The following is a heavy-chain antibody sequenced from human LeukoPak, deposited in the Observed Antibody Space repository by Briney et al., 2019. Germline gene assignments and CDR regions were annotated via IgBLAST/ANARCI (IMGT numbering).Heavy chain of an antibody. Sequence: ASVKVSCKASGYTFSGCYIHWVRQAPGQGLEWMGRINPNSGGTICAQKFQGSLTMTRDTSISTAYMELSSLTSDDTAVYYCARGADYGGNQRDGYWGQGTLVTVSS. CDR3: ARGADYGGNQRDGY. J-gene: IGHJ4*02. V-gene: IGHV1-2*06. CDR1: GYTFSGCY. CDR2: INPNSGGT. D-gene: IGHD4-23*01.